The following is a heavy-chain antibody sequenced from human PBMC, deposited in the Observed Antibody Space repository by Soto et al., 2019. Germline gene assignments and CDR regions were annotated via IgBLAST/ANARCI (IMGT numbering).Heavy chain of an antibody. Sequence: QVILAQSGAEVKKPGSSVKVSCKVSGGYFSSFSINWVRQAPGQRFEWMGGIIPILGTANFTQKFQDRVTFTADESTATAYMTLSSLTSEDTAFYYGTPFYRNGYYPQNQYWGPGTQVTVSS. CDR1: GGYFSSFS. CDR2: IIPILGTA. J-gene: IGHJ4*02. D-gene: IGHD3-22*01. V-gene: IGHV1-69*01. CDR3: TPFYRNGYYPQNQY.